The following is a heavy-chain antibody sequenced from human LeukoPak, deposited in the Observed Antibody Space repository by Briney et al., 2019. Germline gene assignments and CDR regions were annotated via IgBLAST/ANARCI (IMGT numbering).Heavy chain of an antibody. D-gene: IGHD4-11*01. CDR1: GFTFRTYA. CDR2: ISSNGGTT. Sequence: PGGSLRLSCTASGFTFRTYAMSWVRQAPGKGLEWVSAISSNGGTTYYADSVKGRFAISRDNSGNTVYLQLNSLRAEDTAIYYCAKESPYGNNRLYYFDYWGQGTLVTVSS. CDR3: AKESPYGNNRLYYFDY. J-gene: IGHJ4*02. V-gene: IGHV3-23*01.